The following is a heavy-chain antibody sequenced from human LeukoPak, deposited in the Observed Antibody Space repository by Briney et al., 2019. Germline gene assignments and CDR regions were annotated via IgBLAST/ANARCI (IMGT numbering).Heavy chain of an antibody. CDR2: IYSGGTT. CDR1: GFTVSSNY. J-gene: IGHJ4*02. CDR3: ARAGSNYLYFDS. Sequence: SGGSLRLSCAASGFTVSSNYMSWVRQAPGKGLEWVSVIYSGGTTYYADSVKGRFTISRDNSKNTLYLQMNSLRAEDTAVYYCARAGSNYLYFDSWGQGTLVTVSS. D-gene: IGHD4-11*01. V-gene: IGHV3-53*01.